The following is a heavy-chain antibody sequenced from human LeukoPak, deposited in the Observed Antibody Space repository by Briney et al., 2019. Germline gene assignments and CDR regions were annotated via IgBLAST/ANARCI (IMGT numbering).Heavy chain of an antibody. CDR1: GFIFSDYG. D-gene: IGHD6-19*01. CDR3: ARGGDTVAGPVDY. V-gene: IGHV3-7*01. J-gene: IGHJ4*02. CDR2: IKQDGSEK. Sequence: GGSLRLSCAASGFIFSDYGVHWVRQVPGKGLEWVANIKQDGSEKYYVDSVKGRFTISRDNAKNSLYLQMNSLRAEDTAVYYCARGGDTVAGPVDYWGQGTLVTVSS.